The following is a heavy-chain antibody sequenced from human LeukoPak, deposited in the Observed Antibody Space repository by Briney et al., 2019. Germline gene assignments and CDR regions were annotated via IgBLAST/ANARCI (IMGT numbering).Heavy chain of an antibody. V-gene: IGHV4-4*02. CDR2: IYHSGST. Sequence: SETLSLTCTVSGGSISSSNWWSWVRQPPGKGLEWIGEIYHSGSTYYNPSLKSRVTISVDTSKNQFSLKLSSVTAADTAVYYCARLAHWFDPWGQGTLVTVSS. CDR1: GGSISSSNW. CDR3: ARLAHWFDP. J-gene: IGHJ5*02.